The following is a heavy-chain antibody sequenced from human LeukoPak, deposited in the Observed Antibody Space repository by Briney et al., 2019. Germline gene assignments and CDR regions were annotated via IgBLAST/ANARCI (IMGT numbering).Heavy chain of an antibody. CDR1: GGSISSYY. CDR3: ARDKLTYSSGPYFDL. CDR2: IYYSGST. V-gene: IGHV4-59*01. D-gene: IGHD3-22*01. J-gene: IGHJ2*01. Sequence: SETLSLTCAVYGGSISSYYWSWIRQPPGKGLEWIGYIYYSGSTNYNPSLKSRVTISVDTSKNQFSLKLSSVTAADTAVYYCARDKLTYSSGPYFDLWGRGTLVTVSS.